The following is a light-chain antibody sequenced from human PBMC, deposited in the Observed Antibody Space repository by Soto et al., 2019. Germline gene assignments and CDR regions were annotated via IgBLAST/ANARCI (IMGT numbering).Light chain of an antibody. CDR2: DTN. Sequence: QSVVTQEPSLTVSPGGTVTLTCGSSTGAVTSGHYPYWFQQKPGQAPSTLIYDTNNKHSWTPARFSGSLLGGKAALTLSGAQPEDEADYYCSLSYSGARPVFGGGTKLTVL. J-gene: IGLJ2*01. CDR3: SLSYSGARPV. CDR1: TGAVTSGHY. V-gene: IGLV7-46*01.